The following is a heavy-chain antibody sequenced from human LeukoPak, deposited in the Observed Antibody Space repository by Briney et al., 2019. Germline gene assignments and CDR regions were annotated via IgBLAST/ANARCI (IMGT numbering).Heavy chain of an antibody. CDR3: ARDLMIVVAYDAFDI. D-gene: IGHD3-22*01. CDR1: GGSISSYN. CDR2: IYTSGST. J-gene: IGHJ3*02. Sequence: SETLSLTCTVSGGSISSYNWSWIRQPAGKGLEWIGRIYTSGSTNYNPSLKSRVTMSVDTSKNQFSLKLSSVTAADTAVYYCARDLMIVVAYDAFDIWGQGTMVTVSS. V-gene: IGHV4-4*07.